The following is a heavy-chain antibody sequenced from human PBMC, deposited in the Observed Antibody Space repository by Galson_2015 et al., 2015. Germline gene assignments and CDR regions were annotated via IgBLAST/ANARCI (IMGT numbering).Heavy chain of an antibody. D-gene: IGHD3-10*01. CDR1: GFTFSTYS. Sequence: SLRLSCAASGFTFSTYSIHWVRQAPGKGLECVALISYDGSNKYYADSVKGRFNISRDSSKNTLYLQMSSLRPEDTGVYYCARVMVRGVIFHYGMDVWGQGTPVTVSS. J-gene: IGHJ6*02. CDR3: ARVMVRGVIFHYGMDV. V-gene: IGHV3-30-3*01. CDR2: ISYDGSNK.